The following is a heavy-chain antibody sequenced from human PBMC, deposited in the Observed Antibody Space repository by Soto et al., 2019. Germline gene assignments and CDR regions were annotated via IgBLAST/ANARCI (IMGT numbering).Heavy chain of an antibody. Sequence: ASLKVSCKASGYTFTSYAIHWVRQAPGQRLEWMGRINAGNGNTKYSQKFQGRVTITRDTSTSTVYMELSSLRSEDTAVYYCARESTIFGVVIIGYWGQGTLVTVSS. CDR3: ARESTIFGVVIIGY. J-gene: IGHJ4*02. CDR1: GYTFTSYA. CDR2: INAGNGNT. D-gene: IGHD3-3*01. V-gene: IGHV1-3*01.